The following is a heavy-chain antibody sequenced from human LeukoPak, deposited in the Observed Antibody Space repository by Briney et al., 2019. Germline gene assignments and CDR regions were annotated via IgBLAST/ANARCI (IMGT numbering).Heavy chain of an antibody. D-gene: IGHD3-22*01. V-gene: IGHV4-4*02. CDR2: IHQSGST. CDR3: ARRNYYDSTGYYNN. J-gene: IGHJ4*02. CDR1: GGSLSSDNW. Sequence: PSGTLSLTCAVSGGSLSSDNWWSWVRQPPGKGLGWVGEIHQSGSTNYNPSLKSRVTITMDKSKSQFSLKLGSVTAADTAVYYCARRNYYDSTGYYNNWGRGTLVTVSS.